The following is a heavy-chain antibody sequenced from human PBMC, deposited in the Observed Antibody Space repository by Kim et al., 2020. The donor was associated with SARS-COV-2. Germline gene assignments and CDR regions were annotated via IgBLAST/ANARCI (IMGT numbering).Heavy chain of an antibody. CDR1: GDSVSSNIAA. CDR2: TYYRSKWYY. Sequence: TLSLTCVIFGDSVSSNIAAWNWIRQSPSRGLEWLGRTYYRSKWYYEYGVSVKSRITINPDTSKNQFSLQLRSVTPEDTAIYYCARETVADQLWGRGALVTVAS. V-gene: IGHV6-1*01. CDR3: ARETVADQL. J-gene: IGHJ1*01. D-gene: IGHD2-15*01.